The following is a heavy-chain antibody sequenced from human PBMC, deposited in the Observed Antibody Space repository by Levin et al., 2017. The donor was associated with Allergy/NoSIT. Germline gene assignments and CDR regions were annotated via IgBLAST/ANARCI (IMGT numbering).Heavy chain of an antibody. V-gene: IGHV3-72*01. Sequence: GGSLRLSCAASGFTFSDHYMDWVRQAPGKGLEWVGRTRKKVNSYTTEYAASVKGRFTISRDDSKNSLYLQMNSLKTEDTAVYYCGRVPGDYDFWPDYWGQGTLVTVSS. J-gene: IGHJ4*02. D-gene: IGHD3-3*01. CDR2: TRKKVNSYTT. CDR1: GFTFSDHY. CDR3: GRVPGDYDFWPDY.